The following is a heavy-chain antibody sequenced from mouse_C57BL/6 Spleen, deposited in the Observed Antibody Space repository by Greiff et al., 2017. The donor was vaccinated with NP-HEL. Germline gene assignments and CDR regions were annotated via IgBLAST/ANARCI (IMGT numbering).Heavy chain of an antibody. Sequence: QVHVKQSGAELVKPGASVKLSCKASGYTFTEYTIHWVKQRSGQGLEWIGWFYPGSGSIKYNEKFKDKATLTADKSSSTVYMELSRLTSEDSAVYFCARHEEGGWLLPYAMDYWGQGTSVTVSS. D-gene: IGHD2-3*01. CDR2: FYPGSGSI. CDR3: ARHEEGGWLLPYAMDY. J-gene: IGHJ4*01. CDR1: GYTFTEYT. V-gene: IGHV1-62-2*01.